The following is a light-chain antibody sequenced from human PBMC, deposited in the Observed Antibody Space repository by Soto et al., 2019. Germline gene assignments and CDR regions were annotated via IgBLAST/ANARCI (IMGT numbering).Light chain of an antibody. CDR3: LQQNSYPLT. V-gene: IGKV1-17*01. CDR1: QGIRND. Sequence: DIQMTQSPSSLSASVGDRVTITCRASQGIRNDLAWYQQKPGKAPKRLIYVASSLQSGVPSRFSGSGSGTEFTLTISSLQPEDSATYYCLQQNSYPLTFGVGTKVQIK. J-gene: IGKJ4*01. CDR2: VAS.